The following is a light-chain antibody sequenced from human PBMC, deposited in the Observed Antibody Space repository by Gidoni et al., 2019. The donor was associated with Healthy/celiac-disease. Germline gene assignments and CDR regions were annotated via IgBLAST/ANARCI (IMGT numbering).Light chain of an antibody. CDR3: QQYNNPSWT. J-gene: IGKJ1*01. V-gene: IGKV1-5*03. CDR1: QSISSW. CDR2: EAS. Sequence: DIKITASPSTPSAAVGDRVTITLRASQSISSWLACYQQKPGNAPKLLIYEASSLDSRVPSRFSGSGSGTEFTLTISSLQPDDFANYYCQQYNNPSWTFGQGTKVEIK.